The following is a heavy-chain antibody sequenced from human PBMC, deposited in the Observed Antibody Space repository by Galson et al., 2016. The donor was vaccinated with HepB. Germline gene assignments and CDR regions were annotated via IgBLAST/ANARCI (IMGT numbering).Heavy chain of an antibody. J-gene: IGHJ5*02. Sequence: ETLSLTCTVSGGPITTSGYHWGWVRQPPGSGLEWIGSVHYNVGASYKSTPQSRVTMSVDTSKKQFSLKLTSVIAADTAVYYCARHDEFGYDYGSGSPLSWFDPWGQGTLVTVSS. V-gene: IGHV4-39*01. CDR2: VHYNVGA. CDR1: GGPITTSGYH. CDR3: ARHDEFGYDYGSGSPLSWFDP. D-gene: IGHD3-10*01.